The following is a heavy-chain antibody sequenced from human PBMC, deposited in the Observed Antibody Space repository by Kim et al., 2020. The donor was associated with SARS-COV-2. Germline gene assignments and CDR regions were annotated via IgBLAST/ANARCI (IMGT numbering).Heavy chain of an antibody. CDR2: INPSGAGA. V-gene: IGHV1-46*01. D-gene: IGHD6-13*01. CDR3: ARGGDSSWGYYFDY. Sequence: ASVKVSCKASGYTLTSYYMHWVRQAPGQGLEWMGIINPSGAGASYAQKFQGRVTMTKDTSTSTVYMELSSLRSEDTAVYYFARGGDSSWGYYFDYWGQGTLVTVSS. CDR1: GYTLTSYY. J-gene: IGHJ4*02.